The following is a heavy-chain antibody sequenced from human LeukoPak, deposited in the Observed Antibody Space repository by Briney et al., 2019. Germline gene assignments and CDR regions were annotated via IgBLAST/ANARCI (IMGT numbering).Heavy chain of an antibody. CDR3: ALLFLVAAKGGVP. J-gene: IGHJ5*02. Sequence: KPSETLSLTCTVSGGSISSSSYYWGWIRQPPGKGLEWLGCIYYSGGTYYNPSLRSPVTISVDTSKNQFSLKLSSVTAADTVVYYCALLFLVAAKGGVPGGQGTLATVSS. CDR2: IYYSGGT. CDR1: GGSISSSSYY. D-gene: IGHD2-15*01. V-gene: IGHV4-39*01.